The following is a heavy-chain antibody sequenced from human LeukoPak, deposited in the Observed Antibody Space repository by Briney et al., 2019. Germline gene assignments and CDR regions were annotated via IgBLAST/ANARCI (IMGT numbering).Heavy chain of an antibody. CDR2: ISYEESQE. Sequence: GGSLRLSCAASGFTFSNYGMHWVRQAPGRGQEWVAVISYEESQEYYVESVKGRFTISRDNSRKTVYLQMDSLRADDTAVYYCTRGEEGWYFDVWGRGTMVTASS. J-gene: IGHJ2*01. CDR3: TRGEEGWYFDV. V-gene: IGHV3-33*01. CDR1: GFTFSNYG.